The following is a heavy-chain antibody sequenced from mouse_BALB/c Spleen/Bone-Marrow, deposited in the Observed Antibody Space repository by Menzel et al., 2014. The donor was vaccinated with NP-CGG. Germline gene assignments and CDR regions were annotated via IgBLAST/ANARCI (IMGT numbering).Heavy chain of an antibody. CDR1: GFDFSGFW. J-gene: IGHJ3*01. CDR2: INPDSRTI. D-gene: IGHD2-3*01. Sequence: EVKLMESGGGLVQPGRSLRISCAASGFDFSGFWMGWVRLAPGKGLEWIGEINPDSRTINYSPFLKDRFIISRDNAKNTLYLHMSKVRSEGTALYYCARLGYYGGFAYWGQGTLVTVSA. CDR3: ARLGYYGGFAY. V-gene: IGHV4-1*02.